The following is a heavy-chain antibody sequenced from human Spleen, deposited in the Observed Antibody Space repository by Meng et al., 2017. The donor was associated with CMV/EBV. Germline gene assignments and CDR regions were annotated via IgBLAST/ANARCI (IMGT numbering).Heavy chain of an antibody. CDR2: IYHSGST. Sequence: GGAGGSNSRSNWWSRVRQPPGKGLEWIGEIYHSGSTNYKPSLKSRVTISIDKSKNQFSLKLTSVTAADTAVYYCSASGRFNYFDSWGQGTLVTVSS. CDR1: GGSNSRSNW. D-gene: IGHD1-26*01. V-gene: IGHV4-4*02. J-gene: IGHJ4*02. CDR3: SASGRFNYFDS.